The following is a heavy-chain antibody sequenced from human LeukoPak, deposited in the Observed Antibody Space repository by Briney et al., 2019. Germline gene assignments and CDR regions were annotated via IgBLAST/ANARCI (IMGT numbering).Heavy chain of an antibody. J-gene: IGHJ5*02. CDR1: GGSISSYY. D-gene: IGHD1-7*01. CDR2: IYYSGST. Sequence: ASETLSLTCTVSGGSISSYYWSWIRQPPGKGLEWIGYIYYSGSTNYNPSLKSRVTISVDTSKNQFSLKLSSVTAADTAVYYCARDLTGTTDEGAYWFDPWGQGTLVTVSS. V-gene: IGHV4-59*01. CDR3: ARDLTGTTDEGAYWFDP.